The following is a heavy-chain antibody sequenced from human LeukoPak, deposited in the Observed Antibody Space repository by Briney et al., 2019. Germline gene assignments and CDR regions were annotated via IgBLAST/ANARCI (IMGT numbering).Heavy chain of an antibody. V-gene: IGHV4-34*01. D-gene: IGHD2-2*02. Sequence: SETLSITCAGYGGSFSGYYWSWIRQPPGKGLEWTGEINHSGSTNYNPSLKSRVTISVDTSKNQFSLKLSSVTAADTAVYYCARGVHIVVVPAAIHWFDPWGQGTLVTVSS. J-gene: IGHJ5*02. CDR3: ARGVHIVVVPAAIHWFDP. CDR2: INHSGST. CDR1: GGSFSGYY.